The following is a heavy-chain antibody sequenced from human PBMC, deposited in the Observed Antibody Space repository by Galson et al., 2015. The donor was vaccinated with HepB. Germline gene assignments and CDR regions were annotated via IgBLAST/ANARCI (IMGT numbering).Heavy chain of an antibody. Sequence: ETLSLTCTVSGGSVRSSSYYWGWIRQPPGKGLEWIGTFYYRESPYYNPSLKSRVTISEDSSKNQFSLKLTFVTAADTAVYYCARHILDTSAVFDYWGQGTLVAVSS. CDR3: ARHILDTSAVFDY. D-gene: IGHD3-10*01. CDR1: GGSVRSSSYY. V-gene: IGHV4-39*01. J-gene: IGHJ4*02. CDR2: FYYRESP.